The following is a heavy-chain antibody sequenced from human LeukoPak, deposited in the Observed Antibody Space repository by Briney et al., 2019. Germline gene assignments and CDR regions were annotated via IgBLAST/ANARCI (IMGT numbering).Heavy chain of an antibody. CDR3: ARDQIASPNWELDY. CDR2: INPNSGGT. CDR1: GYTFTGYY. Sequence: GASVKVSCKASGYTFTGYYIHWVRQAPGQGLEWMGWINPNSGGTNNAQKFQGRVTMTRDTSISTAYMELSRLTSDDTAVYYCARDQIASPNWELDYWGQGTLVTVSS. D-gene: IGHD1-1*01. V-gene: IGHV1-2*02. J-gene: IGHJ4*02.